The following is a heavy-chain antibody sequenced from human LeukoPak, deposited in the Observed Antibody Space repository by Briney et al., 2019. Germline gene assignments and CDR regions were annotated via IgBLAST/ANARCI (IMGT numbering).Heavy chain of an antibody. D-gene: IGHD4/OR15-4a*01. J-gene: IGHJ6*02. CDR3: ARGDYRNGMDV. CDR1: GGSISSGDYY. Sequence: PSETLSLTCTVSGGSISSGDYYWSWVRQPPGKGLEWIGYIYYSGSTYYNPSLKSRVTISVDTSKNQFSLKLSSVTAADTAVYYCARGDYRNGMDVWGQGTTVTVSS. V-gene: IGHV4-30-4*01. CDR2: IYYSGST.